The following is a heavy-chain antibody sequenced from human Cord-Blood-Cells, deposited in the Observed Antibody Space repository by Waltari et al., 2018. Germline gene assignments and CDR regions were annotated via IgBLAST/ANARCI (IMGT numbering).Heavy chain of an antibody. J-gene: IGHJ3*02. D-gene: IGHD6-13*01. CDR1: GGPISSYY. CDR2: IYYSGST. Sequence: QVQLQESGPGLVKPSETLSLTCTVSGGPISSYYWSWIRQPPGKGLEWIGYIYYSGSTNYNPSLKSRVTISVDTSKNQFSLKLSSVTAADTAVYYCARGSSWYAFDIWGQGTMVTVSS. V-gene: IGHV4-59*01. CDR3: ARGSSWYAFDI.